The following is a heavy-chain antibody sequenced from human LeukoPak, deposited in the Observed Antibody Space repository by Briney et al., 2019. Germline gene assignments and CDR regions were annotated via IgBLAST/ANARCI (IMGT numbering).Heavy chain of an antibody. V-gene: IGHV3-48*03. CDR3: ARERTTIVSGTTIGAY. CDR2: ITGSGDTI. D-gene: IGHD2/OR15-2a*01. J-gene: IGHJ4*02. CDR1: GFTFSSYE. Sequence: GGSLRLSCSTSGFTFSSYEMNWVRQAPAKGLEWISYITGSGDTIYYADSVKGRFTISRDSAKNSLFLQMNSLTADDTAVYYCARERTTIVSGTTIGAYWGQGTLVTVSS.